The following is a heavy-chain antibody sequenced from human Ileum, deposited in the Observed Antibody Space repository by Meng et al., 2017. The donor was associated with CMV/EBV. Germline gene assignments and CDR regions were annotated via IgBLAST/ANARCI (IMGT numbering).Heavy chain of an antibody. V-gene: IGHV4-59*01. CDR3: ARAGINFWSGYHFDS. J-gene: IGHJ4*02. CDR1: GGSISNYY. Sequence: LRLSCTVSGGSISNYYWSWIRQPPGKGLEWIGYIYYSGSTNYNPSLKSRVAISVDTSKNQFSLNLSSVTAADTAVYYCARAGINFWSGYHFDSWGQGTLVTVSS. CDR2: IYYSGST. D-gene: IGHD3-3*01.